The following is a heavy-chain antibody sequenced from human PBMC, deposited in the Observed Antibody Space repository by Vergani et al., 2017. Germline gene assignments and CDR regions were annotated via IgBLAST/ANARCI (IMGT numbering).Heavy chain of an antibody. CDR1: GYTFTSYY. Sequence: QVQLVQSGAEVKKPGASVKVSCKASGYTFTSYYMHWVRQAPGQGLEWMGIINPSGGSTSYAQKFQGRVTMTRDTSTSTVYMELSSLRSEDTAVYYCAREGENNCSGGSCYYRGANYYYGMDVWGQETTVTVSS. CDR2: INPSGGST. J-gene: IGHJ6*02. CDR3: AREGENNCSGGSCYYRGANYYYGMDV. D-gene: IGHD2-15*01. V-gene: IGHV1-46*03.